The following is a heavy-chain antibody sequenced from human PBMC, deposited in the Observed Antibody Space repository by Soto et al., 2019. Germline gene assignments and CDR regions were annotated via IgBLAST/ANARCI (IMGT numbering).Heavy chain of an antibody. CDR1: GYTFTSYA. Sequence: GASVKVSCKASGYTFTSYAMHWVRQAPGQRLEWMGWINAGNGNTKYSQKFQGRVTITRDTSASTAYMELSSLRSEDTAAYYCARTAAGLAEYFQHWGQGTLVTVSS. CDR3: ARTAAGLAEYFQH. J-gene: IGHJ1*01. CDR2: INAGNGNT. D-gene: IGHD6-13*01. V-gene: IGHV1-3*01.